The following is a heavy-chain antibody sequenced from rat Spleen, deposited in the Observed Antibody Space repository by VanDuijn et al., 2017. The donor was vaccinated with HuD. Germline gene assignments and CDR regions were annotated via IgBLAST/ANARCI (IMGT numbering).Heavy chain of an antibody. Sequence: QVQLKESGPGLVQPSQTLSLTCTVSGFSLISNTIHWVRQPPGKGLEWMGGIWGDGSTDYNSALKSRLRISRDTSKSQVFLKMNSLQTEDTATYYCARDRTYYGYSPFAYWGQGTLVTVSS. J-gene: IGHJ3*01. CDR2: IWGDGST. D-gene: IGHD1-9*01. V-gene: IGHV2-1*01. CDR1: GFSLISNT. CDR3: ARDRTYYGYSPFAY.